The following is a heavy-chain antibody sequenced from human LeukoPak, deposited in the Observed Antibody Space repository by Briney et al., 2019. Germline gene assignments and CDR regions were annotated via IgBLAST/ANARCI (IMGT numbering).Heavy chain of an antibody. Sequence: GGSLRLSCAASGFTFDSYAVTWVRQAPGKGLEWVSTVSASGAGTYFADSVKGRFTISRDNSKNTLYLQMNYLRAEDTAVYYCANNGGVAVAGSFDNWGQGTLVTVSS. CDR2: VSASGAGT. D-gene: IGHD6-19*01. CDR3: ANNGGVAVAGSFDN. CDR1: GFTFDSYA. J-gene: IGHJ4*02. V-gene: IGHV3-23*01.